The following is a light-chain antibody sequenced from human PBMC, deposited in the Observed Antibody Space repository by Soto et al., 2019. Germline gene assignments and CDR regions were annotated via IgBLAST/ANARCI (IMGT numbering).Light chain of an antibody. CDR2: DAS. Sequence: EMVLTQSPATLSLSPGERATLSCRASQSVSSYLACYQQKPGQPPRLLIYDASNRATGIPARVSGSGSGTDCSLTISSLEPEDYAFYYCQHRSNWPPGWTCGEGTKLEIK. J-gene: IGKJ2*02. V-gene: IGKV3-11*01. CDR1: QSVSSY. CDR3: QHRSNWPPGWT.